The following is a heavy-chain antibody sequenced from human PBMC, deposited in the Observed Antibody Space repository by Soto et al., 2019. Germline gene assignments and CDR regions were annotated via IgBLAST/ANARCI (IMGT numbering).Heavy chain of an antibody. Sequence: PSETLSLTCTVSGGSISSGPNHWNWIRHHPEKGLEWIGYIFDSERTYYNPSLKGRVSMSLDTSKRQFSLNLNSVTAADTAVYYCARDPRDGYGNFDYWGKGTLVTVSS. V-gene: IGHV4-31*03. J-gene: IGHJ4*02. CDR3: ARDPRDGYGNFDY. CDR2: IFDSERT. D-gene: IGHD5-18*01. CDR1: GGSISSGPNH.